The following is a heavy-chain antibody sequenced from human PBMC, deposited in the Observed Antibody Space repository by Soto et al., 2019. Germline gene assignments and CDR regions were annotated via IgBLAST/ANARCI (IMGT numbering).Heavy chain of an antibody. J-gene: IGHJ3*02. CDR1: GFTFGDYA. CDR2: IRSKAYGGTT. CDR3: TRAYYDFWSGYYGLGAFDI. Sequence: TGGSLRLSCTASGFTFGDYAMSWFRQAPGKGLEWVGFIRSKAYGGTTEYAASVKGRFTIPRDDSKSIAYLQMNSLKTEDTAVYYCTRAYYDFWSGYYGLGAFDIWGQGTMVTISS. V-gene: IGHV3-49*03. D-gene: IGHD3-3*01.